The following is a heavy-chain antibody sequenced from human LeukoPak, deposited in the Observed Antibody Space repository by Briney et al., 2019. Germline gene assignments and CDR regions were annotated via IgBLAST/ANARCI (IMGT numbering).Heavy chain of an antibody. J-gene: IGHJ6*02. D-gene: IGHD5-24*01. V-gene: IGHV3-66*01. CDR1: GVTVSSNY. CDR2: IYSGGTT. Sequence: PGGSLRLSCAASGVTVSSNYMNWVRQAPGKGLEWVSVIYSGGTTYYADSVKGRFTISRDTSKNTLFLQMNSLRVEDTAVYYCARDGDGPYTTGYHGMDVWGQGTTVTVSS. CDR3: ARDGDGPYTTGYHGMDV.